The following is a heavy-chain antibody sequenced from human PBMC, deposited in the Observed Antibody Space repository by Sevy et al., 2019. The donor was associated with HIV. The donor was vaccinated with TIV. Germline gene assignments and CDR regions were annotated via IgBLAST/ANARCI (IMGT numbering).Heavy chain of an antibody. CDR3: TTDLLWFREYPSYDMDV. CDR1: GFTFSNAW. CDR2: IKSKTDGGTK. J-gene: IGHJ6*02. Sequence: GGSLRLSCAASGFTFSNAWMSWVRQAPGKGLEWVGRIKSKTDGGTKDYAEPVKGRFTISRDDSKNTLYLQKNSLKNEDTAMYYCTTDLLWFREYPSYDMDVWGQGTTVTVSS. D-gene: IGHD3-10*01. V-gene: IGHV3-15*01.